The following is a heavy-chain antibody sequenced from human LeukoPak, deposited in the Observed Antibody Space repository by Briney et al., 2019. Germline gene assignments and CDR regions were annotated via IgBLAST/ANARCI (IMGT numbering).Heavy chain of an antibody. D-gene: IGHD1-14*01. CDR3: AKPAKTDYADY. CDR2: ISGSGGNT. J-gene: IGHJ4*02. Sequence: GGSLRLSCAASGFTFSSYGMNWVRQAPGRELEWVSAISGSGGNTYYADSVKGRFTISRDNSKNTLYLQMNSLRAEDTALYYCAKPAKTDYADYWGQGTLVTVSS. CDR1: GFTFSSYG. V-gene: IGHV3-23*01.